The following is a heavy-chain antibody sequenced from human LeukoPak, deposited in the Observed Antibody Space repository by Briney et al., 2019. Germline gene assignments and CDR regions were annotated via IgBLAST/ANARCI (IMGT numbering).Heavy chain of an antibody. CDR2: ISYDGGNK. J-gene: IGHJ6*02. V-gene: IGHV3-30-3*01. D-gene: IGHD6-13*01. CDR1: GFTFSSYA. Sequence: GGSLRLSCAASGFTFSSYAMHWVRQAPGKGLEWVAVISYDGGNKYYADSVKGRFTISRDNSKNTLYLQMNSLRAEDTAVYYCARDRSSSWLWTYYYYGMDVWGQGTTVTVSS. CDR3: ARDRSSSWLWTYYYYGMDV.